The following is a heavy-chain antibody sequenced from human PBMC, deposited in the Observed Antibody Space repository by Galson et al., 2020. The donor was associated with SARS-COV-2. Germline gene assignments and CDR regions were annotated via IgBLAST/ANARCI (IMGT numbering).Heavy chain of an antibody. D-gene: IGHD3-16*01. V-gene: IGHV3-21*01. CDR1: GFPFISYS. Sequence: GGSLRLSCAASGFPFISYSMNWVRQAPGKGLEWVSSISAGSTYIYYADSVKGRFTISRDNTKNSLFLQMNSLRAEDTAVYYCARVGDMATTPTDYYGCGLAVWGQGTTVTVS. J-gene: IGHJ6*02. CDR2: ISAGSTYI. CDR3: ARVGDMATTPTDYYGCGLAV.